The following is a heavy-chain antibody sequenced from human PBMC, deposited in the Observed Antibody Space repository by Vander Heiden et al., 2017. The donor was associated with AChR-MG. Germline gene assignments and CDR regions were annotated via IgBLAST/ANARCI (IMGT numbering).Heavy chain of an antibody. CDR2: INPNSGGT. V-gene: IGHV1-2*02. J-gene: IGHJ6*02. CDR1: YY. CDR3: ARDRYYYYYGMDV. Sequence: YYMHWVRQAPGQGLEWMGWINPNSGGTNYAQKFQGRVTMTRDTSISTAYMELSRLRSDDTAVYYCARDRYYYYYGMDVWGQGTTVTVSS.